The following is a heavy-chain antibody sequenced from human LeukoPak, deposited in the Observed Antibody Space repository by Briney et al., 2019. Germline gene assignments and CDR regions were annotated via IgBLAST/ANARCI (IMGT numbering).Heavy chain of an antibody. CDR1: GYTFTNYA. D-gene: IGHD5-18*01. J-gene: IGHJ5*02. CDR2: INAGNGNT. Sequence: ASVKVSCKASGYTFTNYAMHWVRQAPGQRLEWMGWINAGNGNTKYSQKFQGRVTITADKSTSTAYMELSSLRSEDTAVYYCAREIDTAMGNWFDPWGQGTLVTVSS. CDR3: AREIDTAMGNWFDP. V-gene: IGHV1-3*01.